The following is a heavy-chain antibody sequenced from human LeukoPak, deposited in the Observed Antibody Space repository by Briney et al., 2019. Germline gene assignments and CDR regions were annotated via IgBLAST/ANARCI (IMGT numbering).Heavy chain of an antibody. V-gene: IGHV3-7*01. CDR3: ARTAYYYDSSGYVGY. Sequence: GGSLRLSCAASGFTFSSYWMSWVRQAPGKGLEWVANIKRDGSEKYYVDSVKGRFTISRDNAKNSLYLQMNSLRAEDTAVYYCARTAYYYDSSGYVGYWGQGTLVTVSP. CDR1: GFTFSSYW. J-gene: IGHJ4*02. D-gene: IGHD3-22*01. CDR2: IKRDGSEK.